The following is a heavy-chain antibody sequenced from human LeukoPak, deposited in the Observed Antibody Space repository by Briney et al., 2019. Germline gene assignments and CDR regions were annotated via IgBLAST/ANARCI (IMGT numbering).Heavy chain of an antibody. Sequence: AASVKVSCKASGYTFTGYYMHWVRQAPGQGLEWMGWINPNRGGTNYAQKFQGRVTMTRDTSISTAYMELSRLRSDDTAVYYCARPIGGYGDPFDYWGQGTLVTVSS. CDR1: GYTFTGYY. J-gene: IGHJ4*02. V-gene: IGHV1-2*02. D-gene: IGHD4-17*01. CDR3: ARPIGGYGDPFDY. CDR2: INPNRGGT.